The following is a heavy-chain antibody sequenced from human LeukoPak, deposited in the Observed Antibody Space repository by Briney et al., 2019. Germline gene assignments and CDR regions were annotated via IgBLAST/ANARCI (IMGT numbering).Heavy chain of an antibody. CDR3: ARGHRFKQQLQKIGNY. CDR1: GGSFSGYY. Sequence: SETLSLTCAVYGGSFSGYYWSWIRQPPGKGLEWIGEINHSGSTNYNPPLKSRVTISVDTSKNQFSLKLSSVTAADTAVYYCARGHRFKQQLQKIGNYWGQGTLVTVSS. J-gene: IGHJ4*02. CDR2: INHSGST. D-gene: IGHD6-13*01. V-gene: IGHV4-34*01.